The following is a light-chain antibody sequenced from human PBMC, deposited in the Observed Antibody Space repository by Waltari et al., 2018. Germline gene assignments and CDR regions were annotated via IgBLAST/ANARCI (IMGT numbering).Light chain of an antibody. CDR2: EVT. CDR3: CSYAGRSSMI. Sequence: QSALTQPASVSGSPGQSITISCTGGTSDIGKYNLVSWYMQNPGKAPKGLIYEVTKRPSGISDRFSGSKSGNTASLTISGLQVEDEADYYCCSYAGRSSMIFGGGTKVTVV. CDR1: TSDIGKYNL. V-gene: IGLV2-23*02. J-gene: IGLJ2*01.